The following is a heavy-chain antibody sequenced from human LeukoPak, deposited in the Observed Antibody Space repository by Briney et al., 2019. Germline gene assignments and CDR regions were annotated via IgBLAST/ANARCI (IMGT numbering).Heavy chain of an antibody. J-gene: IGHJ5*02. CDR1: GGSISSYQ. V-gene: IGHV4-59*08. CDR2: MYYSGST. CDR3: AGHDYYGSGSYR. D-gene: IGHD3-10*01. Sequence: PSETLSLTCTVSGGSISSYQWSWIRQPPGKGLEWIGYMYYSGSTKYNPSLKSRVTISGDTSKNQFSLKLISVAAADAAVYYCAGHDYYGSGSYRWGQGTLVTVSS.